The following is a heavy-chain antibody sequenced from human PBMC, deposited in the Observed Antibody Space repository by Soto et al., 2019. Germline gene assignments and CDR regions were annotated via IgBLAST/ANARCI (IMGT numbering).Heavy chain of an antibody. Sequence: EVQLLESGGGLVQPGGSLRLSCAASGFTFSSYAMSWVRQAPGKGLEWVSVISGDKKSIYYADSVKGRFSISRDNAMNRLYLQMDSLRADDTGVYYCVRDFRGAVAGSEFDHWGQGTLVTVSS. CDR2: ISGDKKSI. D-gene: IGHD6-19*01. J-gene: IGHJ4*02. CDR3: VRDFRGAVAGSEFDH. CDR1: GFTFSSYA. V-gene: IGHV3-23*01.